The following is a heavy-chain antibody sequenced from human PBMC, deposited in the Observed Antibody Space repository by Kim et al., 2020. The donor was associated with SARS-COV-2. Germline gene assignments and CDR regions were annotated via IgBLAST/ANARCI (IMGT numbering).Heavy chain of an antibody. V-gene: IGHV3-30*07. D-gene: IGHD3-10*01. J-gene: IGHJ6*02. CDR3: ARATMVRGRYYYYGMDV. Sequence: VKGRFTISRDNSKNTLYLQMNSLIAEDTAVYYCARATMVRGRYYYYGMDVWGQGTTVTVSS.